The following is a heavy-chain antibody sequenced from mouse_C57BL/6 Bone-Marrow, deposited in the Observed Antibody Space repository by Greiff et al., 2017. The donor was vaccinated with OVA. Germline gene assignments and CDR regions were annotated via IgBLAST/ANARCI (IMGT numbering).Heavy chain of an antibody. CDR3: ARPYYGSLDY. Sequence: VQLQQPGAELVKPGASVKLSCKASGYTFTSYWMHWVKQRPGQGLEWIGMNHPNSGSTNYNEKFKSKATLTVDKSSSTAYMQLSSLTSEDSAVYYCARPYYGSLDYWGQGTTLTVSS. CDR2: NHPNSGST. V-gene: IGHV1-64*01. D-gene: IGHD1-1*01. J-gene: IGHJ2*01. CDR1: GYTFTSYW.